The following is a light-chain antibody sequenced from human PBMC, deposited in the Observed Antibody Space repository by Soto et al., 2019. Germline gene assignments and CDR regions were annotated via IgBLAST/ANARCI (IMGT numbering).Light chain of an antibody. Sequence: SYELTQPPSVSVAPGQTARITCGGTNIGRKSVHWYQQKPGQAPVVVVYDDRDRPSGIPERFSGSNSGNTAALTITGLQTGDEADYYCGTWDSSLNAYVFGTGTKVTVL. CDR1: NIGRKS. CDR3: GTWDSSLNAYV. CDR2: DDR. V-gene: IGLV3-21*02. J-gene: IGLJ1*01.